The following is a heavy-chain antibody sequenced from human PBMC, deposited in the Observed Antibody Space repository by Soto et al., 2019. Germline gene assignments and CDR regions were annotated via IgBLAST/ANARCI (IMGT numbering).Heavy chain of an antibody. CDR2: ISGSGGST. Sequence: GGSLRLSCAASGFTFSSYAMSWVRQAPGKGLEWVSAISGSGGSTYYADSVKGRFTISRDNSKNTLYLQMNSLRAEDTAVYYCATGSSTSSNQYYYYGMDVWGQGTTVTVSS. J-gene: IGHJ6*02. CDR1: GFTFSSYA. D-gene: IGHD2-2*01. V-gene: IGHV3-23*01. CDR3: ATGSSTSSNQYYYYGMDV.